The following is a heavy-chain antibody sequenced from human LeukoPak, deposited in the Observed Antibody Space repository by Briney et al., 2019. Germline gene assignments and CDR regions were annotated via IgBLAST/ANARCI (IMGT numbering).Heavy chain of an antibody. J-gene: IGHJ4*02. CDR2: IKQDGSEK. CDR1: GFTFSNYW. CDR3: VRACGSAACPFYFHY. D-gene: IGHD2-21*01. V-gene: IGHV3-7*01. Sequence: GGSLRLSCAASGFTFSNYWMTWIRQAPGKGLEWVATIKQDGSEKYYVDSVQGRFTISRDNAQNSLYLQLNSLRAQDSALYYCVRACGSAACPFYFHYWGQVTLVTVSS.